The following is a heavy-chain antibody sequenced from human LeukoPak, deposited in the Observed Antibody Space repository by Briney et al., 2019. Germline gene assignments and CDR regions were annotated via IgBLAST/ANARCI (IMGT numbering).Heavy chain of an antibody. CDR2: IYYSGDT. CDR1: GRSISRNSYY. V-gene: IGHV4-39*01. Sequence: PSETLSLTCNGSGRSISRNSYYWGWIRQPPGKGQEWLGGIYYSGDTYYNPSLESRVTISVDTSKKQFSLKLSSGTAADTAVYYCARMSKLYEILTGHYKGYYYYYYMDVWGKGTTVTVSS. D-gene: IGHD3-9*01. J-gene: IGHJ6*03. CDR3: ARMSKLYEILTGHYKGYYYYYYMDV.